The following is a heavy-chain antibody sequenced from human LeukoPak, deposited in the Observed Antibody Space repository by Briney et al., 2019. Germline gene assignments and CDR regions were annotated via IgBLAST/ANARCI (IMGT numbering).Heavy chain of an antibody. D-gene: IGHD2-15*01. CDR3: ARAGAVVDNWFDP. J-gene: IGHJ5*02. CDR1: GYTFTNYD. CDR2: MNPNSGNT. Sequence: GASVKVSCKSSGYTFTNYDINWVRQATGQGVEWMGWMNPNSGNTGYAQKFQGRVTITRNTSISTAYMELSSLRSEDTAVYYCARAGAVVDNWFDPWGQGTLVTVSS. V-gene: IGHV1-8*03.